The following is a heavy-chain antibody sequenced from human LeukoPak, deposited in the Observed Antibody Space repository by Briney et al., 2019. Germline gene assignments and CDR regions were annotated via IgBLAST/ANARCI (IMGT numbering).Heavy chain of an antibody. CDR1: GYTFTSYG. J-gene: IGHJ1*01. Sequence: ASVKVSCKASGYTFTSYGISWVRQAPGQGLEWMGWISAYNGNTNYAQKFQGRVTMTRNTSISTAYMELSSLRSEDTAVYYCAIAGYSGYDYEHWGQGTLVTVSS. D-gene: IGHD5-12*01. V-gene: IGHV1-18*01. CDR3: AIAGYSGYDYEH. CDR2: ISAYNGNT.